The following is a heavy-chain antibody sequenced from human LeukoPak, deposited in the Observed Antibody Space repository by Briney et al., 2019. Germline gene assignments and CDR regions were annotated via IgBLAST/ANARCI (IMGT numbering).Heavy chain of an antibody. V-gene: IGHV4-59*01. J-gene: IGHJ4*02. D-gene: IGHD5-12*01. Sequence: PSETLSLTCTVSGGSIISYYWSWIRQTPGKGLEWIGYIYYIGNTNYNPSLKRRGTISVDTSKNQFSLKLSSVTAADTAVYYCAREIEWLRLDYWGQGTLVTVSS. CDR1: GGSIISYY. CDR3: AREIEWLRLDY. CDR2: IYYIGNT.